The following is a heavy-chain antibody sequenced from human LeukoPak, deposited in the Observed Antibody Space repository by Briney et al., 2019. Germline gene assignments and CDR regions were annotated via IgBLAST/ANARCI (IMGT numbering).Heavy chain of an antibody. CDR2: MSYDGSKE. D-gene: IGHD3-10*01. V-gene: IGHV3-30*04. CDR1: GFPFNSYT. CDR3: ARGLSGYGSGSYFDY. Sequence: QSGRSLRLSCAASGFPFNSYTMSWVRQSPGQGLEWVALMSYDGSKEYYADSVKGRFTISRDNSKNTLYLQMNSLRPEDTAVYYCARGLSGYGSGSYFDYWGQGTLVPVSS. J-gene: IGHJ4*02.